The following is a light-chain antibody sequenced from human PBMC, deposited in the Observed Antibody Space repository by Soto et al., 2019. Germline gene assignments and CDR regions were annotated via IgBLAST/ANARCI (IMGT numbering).Light chain of an antibody. CDR3: QQYNIWPRT. J-gene: IGKJ1*01. Sequence: EMVMTQSPATLSVSPGERATLSCRASQSVSSNLAWYQQKPGQAPRLLIYGASTRATGIPARFSGSGSGTEFTLTINSLQSEDFAVYYCQQYNIWPRTFGQGTKVDIK. CDR2: GAS. CDR1: QSVSSN. V-gene: IGKV3-15*01.